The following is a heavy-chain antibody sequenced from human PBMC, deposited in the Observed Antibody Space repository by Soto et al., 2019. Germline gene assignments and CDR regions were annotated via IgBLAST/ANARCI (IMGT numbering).Heavy chain of an antibody. CDR3: ASWLKEAGIGGNYYSGMDV. V-gene: IGHV1-69*12. CDR1: GGTFSNYA. Sequence: QVQLVQSGAEVKKPGSSVKVSCKASGGTFSNYAFSWVRQAPGQGLEWLGGIMPIFGRADYAQKFRDRVTITADESTNTAKMDWSSLRSEDTAVYYWASWLKEAGIGGNYYSGMDVWGKGTRSPSPQ. J-gene: IGHJ6*04. CDR2: IMPIFGRA. D-gene: IGHD6-19*01.